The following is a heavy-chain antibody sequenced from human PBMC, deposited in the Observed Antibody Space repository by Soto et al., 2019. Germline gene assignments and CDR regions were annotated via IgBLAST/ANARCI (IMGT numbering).Heavy chain of an antibody. J-gene: IGHJ4*02. Sequence: TSETLSLTCTVSGGSISSGDYYWSWIRQPPGKGLEYIGYIFYTGNSYYSPSLKSRVTISVDTSKNQFSLKVTSVTAADTAVYYCXRDRYGDPLWGQDDFDYWGQGTLVTVSS. D-gene: IGHD4-17*01. CDR1: GGSISSGDYY. V-gene: IGHV4-30-4*01. CDR3: XRDRYGDPLWGQDDFDY. CDR2: IFYTGNS.